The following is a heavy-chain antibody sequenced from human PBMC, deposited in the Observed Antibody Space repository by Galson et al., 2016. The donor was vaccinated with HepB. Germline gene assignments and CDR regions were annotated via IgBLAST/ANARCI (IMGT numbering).Heavy chain of an antibody. D-gene: IGHD6-6*01. CDR1: GYTLNEVY. CDR3: ATGSGSSSREYYYYYYGMDV. J-gene: IGHJ6*02. CDR2: SDPENGET. Sequence: SVKVSCKVSGYTLNEVYIHWVRQAPGKGLEWMGGSDPENGETIYAQKFQGRVTMTEDTSTDTAYMELSSLRSEDTAVYYCATGSGSSSREYYYYYYGMDVWGQGTTVTVS. V-gene: IGHV1-24*01.